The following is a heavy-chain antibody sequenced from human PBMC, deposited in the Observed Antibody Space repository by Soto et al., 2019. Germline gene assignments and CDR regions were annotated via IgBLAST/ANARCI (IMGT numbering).Heavy chain of an antibody. Sequence: LRLSCSASGFTFRSYAIHWVRQAPGKGLEYVSALSGDGRSTYYTDSVKGRFTVFRDNSKNTLFLQMSSLRVEDTAVYYCVKGNWAYSYNNWYDPWGQGTLVTVSS. CDR2: LSGDGRST. D-gene: IGHD5-18*01. J-gene: IGHJ5*02. V-gene: IGHV3-64D*06. CDR3: VKGNWAYSYNNWYDP. CDR1: GFTFRSYA.